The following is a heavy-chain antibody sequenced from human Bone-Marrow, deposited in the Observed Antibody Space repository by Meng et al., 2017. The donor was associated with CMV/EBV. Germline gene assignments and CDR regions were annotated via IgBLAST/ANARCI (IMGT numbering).Heavy chain of an antibody. V-gene: IGHV3-30*02. CDR2: IRYDGSNT. D-gene: IGHD1-26*01. CDR1: GFTFRIYG. CDR3: AKESGSFSY. Sequence: QLPPVGSGGGVAQPWGSLGLSWSASGFTFRIYGMHWVRQAPGKGLEWVAFIRYDGSNTYYADSVKGRFTISRDNSKNTLYLQMNSLRAEDTAVYYCAKESGSFSYWGQGTLVTVSS. J-gene: IGHJ4*02.